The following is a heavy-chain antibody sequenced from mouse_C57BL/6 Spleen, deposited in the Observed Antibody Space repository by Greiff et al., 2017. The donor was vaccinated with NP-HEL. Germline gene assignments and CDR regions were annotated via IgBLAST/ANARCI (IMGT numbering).Heavy chain of an antibody. Sequence: EVKLEESGPGLVKPSQSLSLTCSVTGYSITSGYYWNWIRQFPGNKLEWMGYISYDGSNNYNPSLKNRISITRDTSKNQFFLKLNSVTTEDTATYYCARDDDYDDVSAYWGQGTLVTVSA. CDR3: ARDDDYDDVSAY. CDR1: GYSITSGYY. D-gene: IGHD2-4*01. V-gene: IGHV3-6*01. CDR2: ISYDGSN. J-gene: IGHJ3*01.